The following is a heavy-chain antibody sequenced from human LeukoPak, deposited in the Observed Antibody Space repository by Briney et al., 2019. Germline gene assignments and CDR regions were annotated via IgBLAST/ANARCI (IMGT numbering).Heavy chain of an antibody. D-gene: IGHD3-22*01. CDR1: GYTFTGYY. CDR2: INPNSGGT. J-gene: IGHJ4*02. CDR3: ARIYDSSGYYYRGIDY. Sequence: GASVKVSCKASGYTFTGYYMHWVRQAPGQGLEWMGRINPNSGGTNYAQKFQGRVTMTRDTSISTAYMELSRLRSDDTAVYYCARIYDSSGYYYRGIDYWGQGTLVTVSS. V-gene: IGHV1-2*06.